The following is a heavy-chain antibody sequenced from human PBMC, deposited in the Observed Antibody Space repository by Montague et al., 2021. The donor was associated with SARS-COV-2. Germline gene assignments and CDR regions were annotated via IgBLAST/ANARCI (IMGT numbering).Heavy chain of an antibody. V-gene: IGHV4-59*04. CDR1: GGSISSYY. J-gene: IGHJ4*02. Sequence: SETLSLTCTVYGGSISSYYWGWIRQPPGKGLEWIGFKYHSGSTYYNPILKSRVTISVDTSKNQFSLKLSSVTAADTAVYYCATLPARITIFGLVQGYYFDDWGQGTLVTVSS. CDR3: ATLPARITIFGLVQGYYFDD. D-gene: IGHD3-3*01. CDR2: KYHSGST.